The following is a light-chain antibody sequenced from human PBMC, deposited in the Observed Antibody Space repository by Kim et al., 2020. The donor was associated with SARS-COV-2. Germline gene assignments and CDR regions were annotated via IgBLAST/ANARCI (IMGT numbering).Light chain of an antibody. CDR2: KAS. CDR3: QQYYSYSRT. J-gene: IGKJ1*01. V-gene: IGKV1-5*03. CDR1: QSISSW. Sequence: ASVGDRVTITCRASQSISSWLAWYQQKPGKAPKLLIYKASSLESGVPSTFSGSGSGTDFTLTISSLQPDDFATYYCQQYYSYSRTFGQGTTVEIK.